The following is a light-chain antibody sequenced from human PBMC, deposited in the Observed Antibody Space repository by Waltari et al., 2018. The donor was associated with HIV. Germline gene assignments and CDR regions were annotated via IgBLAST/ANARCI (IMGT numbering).Light chain of an antibody. J-gene: IGLJ2*01. V-gene: IGLV3-1*01. Sequence: SYELTQPPSVSVSPGQTASITRSGDKLGDKYACWYQQKPGQSPVLVIYQDSKRPSGIPERFSGSNSGNTATLTISGTQAMDEADYYCQAWDSSHVVFGGGTKLTVL. CDR1: KLGDKY. CDR2: QDS. CDR3: QAWDSSHVV.